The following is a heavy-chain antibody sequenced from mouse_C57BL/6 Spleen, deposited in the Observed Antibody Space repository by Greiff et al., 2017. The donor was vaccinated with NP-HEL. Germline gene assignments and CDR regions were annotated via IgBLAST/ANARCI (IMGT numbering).Heavy chain of an antibody. J-gene: IGHJ4*01. D-gene: IGHD2-5*01. CDR2: IYPGSGNT. Sequence: QVQLKQSGPELVKPGASVKISCKASGYNFTDYYINWVKQRPVQGLEWIGWIYPGSGNTKYNEKFKGKATLTVDTSSSTAYMQLSSLTSEDSAVYCCASGSNGAMDYWGQGTSVTVSS. CDR3: ASGSNGAMDY. V-gene: IGHV1-84*01. CDR1: GYNFTDYY.